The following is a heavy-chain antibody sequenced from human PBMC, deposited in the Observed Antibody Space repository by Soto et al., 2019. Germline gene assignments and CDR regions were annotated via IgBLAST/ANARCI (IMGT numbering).Heavy chain of an antibody. D-gene: IGHD3-3*02. V-gene: IGHV5-51*01. CDR2: IKPGTSDI. Sequence: GESLKISCKGVGYKFGSAWIGWVRQMPGKGLEWMGIIKPGTSDIRYSPSCRGHITISADEAVSTAYLQWSSLKASDTAMYYCARQLSHICDSWGQGTLVTVSS. CDR3: ARQLSHICDS. J-gene: IGHJ4*02. CDR1: GYKFGSAW.